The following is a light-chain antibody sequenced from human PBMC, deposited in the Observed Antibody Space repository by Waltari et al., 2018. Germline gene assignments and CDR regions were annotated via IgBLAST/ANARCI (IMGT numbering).Light chain of an antibody. CDR2: DVT. V-gene: IGLV2-14*03. J-gene: IGLJ2*01. Sequence: QSALTQPASVSGSPGQSITIPCAGTSSYIGGYNYVPWYQQHPGKAPKLIIFDVTRWPSGVSHRFSGSKSGNTASLTISGLQAEDEADYYCTSYTSTNTVIFGGGTKVTVL. CDR1: SSYIGGYNY. CDR3: TSYTSTNTVI.